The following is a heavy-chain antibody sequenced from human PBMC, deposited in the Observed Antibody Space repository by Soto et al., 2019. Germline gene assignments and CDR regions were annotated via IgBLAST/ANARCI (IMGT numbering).Heavy chain of an antibody. J-gene: IGHJ4*02. D-gene: IGHD6-19*01. CDR1: GGSISSGGYY. CDR2: IYDSGST. V-gene: IGHV4-61*08. Sequence: PSETLSLTCTVSGGSISSGGYYWSWIRQHPGKGLEWIGYIYDSGSTYYNPSLKSRVTISVDTSKNQFSLKLSSVTAADTVVHYCARQTYVVAGTVFDYWGQGTLVTVSS. CDR3: ARQTYVVAGTVFDY.